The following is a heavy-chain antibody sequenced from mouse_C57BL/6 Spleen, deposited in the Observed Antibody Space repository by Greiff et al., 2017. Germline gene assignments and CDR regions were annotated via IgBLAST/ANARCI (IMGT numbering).Heavy chain of an antibody. Sequence: EVKLVESGGGLVQPGGSLSLSCAASGFTFTDYYMSWVRQPPGKALEWLGFIRNKANGYTTEYSASVKGRFTISRDNSQSILYLQMNALRAEDSATYYCARNWGYYFDYWGQGTTLTVSS. CDR2: IRNKANGYTT. CDR3: ARNWGYYFDY. V-gene: IGHV7-3*01. CDR1: GFTFTDYY. J-gene: IGHJ2*01. D-gene: IGHD4-1*01.